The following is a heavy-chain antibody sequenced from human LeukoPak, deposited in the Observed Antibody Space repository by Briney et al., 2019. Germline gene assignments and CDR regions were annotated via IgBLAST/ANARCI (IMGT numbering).Heavy chain of an antibody. V-gene: IGHV4-59*08. CDR1: GGSIGTYH. CDR2: IYVTGT. J-gene: IGHJ6*03. D-gene: IGHD3-16*02. CDR3: ARHIGGGIEDMDV. Sequence: SETLSLTCTVSGGSIGTYHWSWIRQSPGKGLEWIGYIYVTGTRYNPYLQSRVTISVDSSRNQFFLKMSSVTAADTAVYYCARHIGGGIEDMDVWGKGTKVIVSS.